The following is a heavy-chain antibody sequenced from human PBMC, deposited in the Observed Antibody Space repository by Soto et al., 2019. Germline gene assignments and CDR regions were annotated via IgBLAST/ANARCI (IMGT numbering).Heavy chain of an antibody. CDR2: ISSSSSYI. Sequence: GGSLRLSCAASGFTFSSYSMNWVRQAPGKGLEWVSSISSSSSYIYYADSVKGRFTISRDNAKNSLYLQMNSLRAEDTAVYYCARVQDYGSGSYFFPHYYYYYGMDVWGQGTTVTVSS. J-gene: IGHJ6*02. CDR3: ARVQDYGSGSYFFPHYYYYYGMDV. CDR1: GFTFSSYS. V-gene: IGHV3-21*01. D-gene: IGHD3-10*01.